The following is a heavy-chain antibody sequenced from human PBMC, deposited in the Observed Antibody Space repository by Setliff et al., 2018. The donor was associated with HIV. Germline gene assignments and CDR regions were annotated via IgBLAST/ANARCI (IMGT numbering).Heavy chain of an antibody. CDR2: IYTSGST. J-gene: IGHJ6*02. CDR1: DDSISSYY. V-gene: IGHV4-4*07. CDR3: AREDYYYYGMDV. Sequence: SETLSLTCTVSDDSISSYYWNWIRQPAGKGLEWIGRIYTSGSTNYNPSLKSRVTISVDTSKNQFSLKLSSVTAADTAVYYCAREDYYYYGMDVWGQGTTVTSP.